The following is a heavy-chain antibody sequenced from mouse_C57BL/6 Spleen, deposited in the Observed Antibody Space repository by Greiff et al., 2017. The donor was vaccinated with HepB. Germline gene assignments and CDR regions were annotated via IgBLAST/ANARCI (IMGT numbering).Heavy chain of an antibody. J-gene: IGHJ4*01. CDR3: ARPWDYAMDY. CDR1: GYTFTSYW. CDR2: IHPNSGST. Sequence: QVQLQHPGAELVKPGASVKLSCKASGYTFTSYWMHWVKQRPGQGLEWIGMIHPNSGSTNYNEKFKSKATLTVDKSSSTAYMQLSSLTSEDSAVYYCARPWDYAMDYWGQGTSVTVSS. V-gene: IGHV1-64*01. D-gene: IGHD4-1*01.